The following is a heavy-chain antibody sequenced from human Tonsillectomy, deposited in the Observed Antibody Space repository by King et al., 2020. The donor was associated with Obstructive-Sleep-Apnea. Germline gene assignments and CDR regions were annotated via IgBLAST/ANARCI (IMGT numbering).Heavy chain of an antibody. CDR2: VYYSGST. D-gene: IGHD1-26*01. Sequence: QLQESGPGLVKPSETLSLTCTVSGGSISSSNYYWGWIRQPPGKGLEWIGSVYYSGSTYYNPSLKSRVTISVDTSKDQFSLKLSAVTAADTAVYYCARDPYSYFDYWGKGTLVTVSS. J-gene: IGHJ4*02. V-gene: IGHV4-39*07. CDR3: ARDPYSYFDY. CDR1: GGSISSSNYY.